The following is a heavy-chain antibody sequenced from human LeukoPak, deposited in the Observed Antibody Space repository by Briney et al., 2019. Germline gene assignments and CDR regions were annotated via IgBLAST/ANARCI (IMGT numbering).Heavy chain of an antibody. Sequence: GGSLRLSCAASGFIFGKSWMHWVRQAPGKGLVWVSRTDGSSTIYADSVKGRFSVSMDNAQNTLYLQMNSLRAEDTAVYCCARDYFYPMDVWGQGTTVTVSS. J-gene: IGHJ6*02. CDR3: ARDYFYPMDV. CDR1: GFIFGKSW. CDR2: TDGSST. V-gene: IGHV3-74*01.